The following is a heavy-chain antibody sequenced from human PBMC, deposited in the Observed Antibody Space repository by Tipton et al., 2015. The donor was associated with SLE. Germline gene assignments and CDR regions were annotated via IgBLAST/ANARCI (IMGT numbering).Heavy chain of an antibody. CDR1: GCSISSYY. CDR3: ARGVQLSPRAFDI. CDR2: IYYSGST. V-gene: IGHV4-59*12. D-gene: IGHD2-2*01. J-gene: IGHJ3*02. Sequence: TLPLTCTVSGCSISSYYWSWIRQPPGKALEWMGYIYYSGSTNYNPSLKSRVTIAVDTSKNQFSLKLSSVTAADTAVYYCARGVQLSPRAFDIWGQGTMVTVSS.